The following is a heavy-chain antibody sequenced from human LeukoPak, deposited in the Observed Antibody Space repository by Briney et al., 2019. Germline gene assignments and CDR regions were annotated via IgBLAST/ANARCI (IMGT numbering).Heavy chain of an antibody. Sequence: SETLSLTCAVYGGSFSGYYWSWIRHPPGKGLEWIGEINHSGSTNYNPSLKSRVTISVDTSKNQFSLKLSSVTAADTAVYYCASIVPAPYYYYGMDVWGQGTTVTVSS. J-gene: IGHJ6*02. V-gene: IGHV4-34*01. CDR3: ASIVPAPYYYYGMDV. CDR2: INHSGST. CDR1: GGSFSGYY. D-gene: IGHD2-2*01.